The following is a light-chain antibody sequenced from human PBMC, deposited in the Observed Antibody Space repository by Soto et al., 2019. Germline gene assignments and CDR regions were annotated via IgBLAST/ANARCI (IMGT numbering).Light chain of an antibody. CDR2: GAS. CDR1: QSVRSNY. Sequence: EIVLTQSPGTLSLSPGERATLSCRASQSVRSNYLAWYQQKPGQAPRLLIYGASSRATSIPDRFSGTGSGTDFTLTISRLEPEDFAVYYCQQYGGSPYTFGQRTNLEIK. J-gene: IGKJ2*01. CDR3: QQYGGSPYT. V-gene: IGKV3-20*01.